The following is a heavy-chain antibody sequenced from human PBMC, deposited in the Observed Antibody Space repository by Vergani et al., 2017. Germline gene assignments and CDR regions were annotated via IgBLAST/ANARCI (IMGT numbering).Heavy chain of an antibody. Sequence: QVQLVQSGAEVKKPGSSVKVSCKASGGTFSSYAISWVRQAPGQGLEWMGGIIPIFGTANYAQKFQGRVTITADESTSTAYMELRSLRSEDTAVYYCAXEGFVGYCSGGSCYSRSSYYYYYMDVWGKGTTVTVAS. CDR3: AXEGFVGYCSGGSCYSRSSYYYYYMDV. J-gene: IGHJ6*03. V-gene: IGHV1-69*01. CDR2: IIPIFGTA. CDR1: GGTFSSYA. D-gene: IGHD2-15*01.